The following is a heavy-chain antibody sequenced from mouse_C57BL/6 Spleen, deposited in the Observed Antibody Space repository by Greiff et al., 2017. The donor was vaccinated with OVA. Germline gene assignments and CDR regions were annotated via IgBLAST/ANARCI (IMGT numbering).Heavy chain of an antibody. CDR3: ARERGYYYDVWYFDV. Sequence: EVQLQQSVAELVRPGASVKLSCTASGFNIKNTYMHWVKQRPEQGLEWIGRIDPANGNTKYAPKFQGKATITADTSSNPPYLPISSLTSEDTAIYYCARERGYYYDVWYFDVWGTGTTVTVSS. V-gene: IGHV14-3*01. D-gene: IGHD2-4*01. CDR2: IDPANGNT. J-gene: IGHJ1*03. CDR1: GFNIKNTY.